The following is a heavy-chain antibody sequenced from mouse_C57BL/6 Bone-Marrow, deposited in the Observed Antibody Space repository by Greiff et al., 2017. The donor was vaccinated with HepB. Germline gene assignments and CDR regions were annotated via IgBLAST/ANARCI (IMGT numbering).Heavy chain of an antibody. CDR1: GYSFTSYY. Sequence: VQLQQSGPELVKPGASVKISCKASGYSFTSYYIHWVKQRPGQGLEWIGWIYPGSGNTKYNEKFKGKATLTADTSSSTAYMQLSSLTSEDSAVYYCARWNDGRGYAMDYWGQGTSVTVSS. J-gene: IGHJ4*01. CDR3: ARWNDGRGYAMDY. V-gene: IGHV1-66*01. CDR2: IYPGSGNT. D-gene: IGHD2-3*01.